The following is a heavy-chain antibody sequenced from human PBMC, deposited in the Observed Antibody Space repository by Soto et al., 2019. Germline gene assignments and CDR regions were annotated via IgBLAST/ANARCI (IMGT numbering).Heavy chain of an antibody. V-gene: IGHV1-46*03. CDR1: GYNFISNS. CDR2: INPNGGIT. D-gene: IGHD6-13*01. Sequence: ASVKVSCKASGYNFISNSMHWVRQAPGQGLEWLGVINPNGGITHYAQKFQDSVTLTSDTSTSTFYMDLSSLRSEDTAVYDGGRKLVSAGTDFWGQGTLVTVSS. CDR3: GRKLVSAGTDF. J-gene: IGHJ4*02.